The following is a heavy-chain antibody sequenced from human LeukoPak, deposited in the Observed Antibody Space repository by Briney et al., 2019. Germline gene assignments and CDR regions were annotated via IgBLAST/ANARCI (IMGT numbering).Heavy chain of an antibody. CDR1: GGSISSYY. J-gene: IGHJ3*02. V-gene: IGHV4-59*08. CDR2: IYYSGST. CDR3: ARPSVVVAALGAFDI. Sequence: SETLSLTCTVSGGSISSYYWSWIRQPPGKGLEWIGYIYYSGSTYYNPSLKSRVTISVDTSKNQFSLKLSSVTAADTAVYYCARPSVVVAALGAFDIWGQGTMVTVSS. D-gene: IGHD2-15*01.